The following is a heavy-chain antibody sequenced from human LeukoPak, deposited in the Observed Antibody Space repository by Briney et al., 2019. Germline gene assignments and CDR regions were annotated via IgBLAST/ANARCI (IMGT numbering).Heavy chain of an antibody. CDR3: ASYCSAGSCRVSDIY. CDR2: IYSDSTT. D-gene: IGHD2-15*01. V-gene: IGHV3-53*01. Sequence: GGSLRLSCAASGFSIIGNHMSWVRQAAGKGLEWVSVIYSDSTTYYADSVKGRFTISRDNSKNTLYLQMKSLRAEDTAVYYCASYCSAGSCRVSDIYSGQRTLVTVSS. J-gene: IGHJ4*02. CDR1: GFSIIGNH.